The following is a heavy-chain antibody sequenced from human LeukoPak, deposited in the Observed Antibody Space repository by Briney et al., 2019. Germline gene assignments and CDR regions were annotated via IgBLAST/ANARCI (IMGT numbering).Heavy chain of an antibody. V-gene: IGHV4-34*01. Sequence: PSETLSLTCAVYGGSFSGCYWSWIRQPPGKGLEWIGEINHSGSTNYNPSLKSRVTISVDTSKNQFSLKLSSVTAADTAVYYCASTYSGSYYYYFDYWGQGTLVTVSS. J-gene: IGHJ4*02. CDR3: ASTYSGSYYYYFDY. D-gene: IGHD1-26*01. CDR2: INHSGST. CDR1: GGSFSGCY.